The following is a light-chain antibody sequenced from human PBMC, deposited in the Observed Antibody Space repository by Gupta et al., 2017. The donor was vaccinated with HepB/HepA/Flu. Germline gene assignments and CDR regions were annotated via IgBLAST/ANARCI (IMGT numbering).Light chain of an antibody. Sequence: EIVMTQSPATLSVSPGERATRSCRARQSVSSSLEWYQQKPGQAPRLIIYGASNSANGSPGRFSGGGYGKEFTLTSSGRQYEDFAVYYGQQYNNWRTFGEGTKVEIK. CDR3: QQYNNWRT. J-gene: IGKJ1*01. V-gene: IGKV3-15*01. CDR2: GAS. CDR1: QSVSSS.